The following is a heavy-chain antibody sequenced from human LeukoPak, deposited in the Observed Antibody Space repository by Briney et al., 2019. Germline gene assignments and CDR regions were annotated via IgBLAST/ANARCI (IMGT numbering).Heavy chain of an antibody. CDR1: GYTFSSYG. CDR3: ARVRPPNIVDSVMDYKYYHDMDV. V-gene: IGHV1-18*01. CDR2: VSPYNGNT. D-gene: IGHD5-18*01. J-gene: IGHJ6*02. Sequence: ASETVSCKASGYTFSSYGISWVRQAPGQGLEWMGWVSPYNGNTEYGQKVQGRVTMTTDRPTTTATMELRSLRSDDTAMYYCARVRPPNIVDSVMDYKYYHDMDVWGQGTTVTVSS.